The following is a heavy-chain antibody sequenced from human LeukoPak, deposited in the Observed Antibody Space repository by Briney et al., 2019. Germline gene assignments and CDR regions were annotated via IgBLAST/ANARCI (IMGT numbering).Heavy chain of an antibody. D-gene: IGHD3-10*01. CDR2: ISSSGSTI. CDR3: ARVGRGSYYQNYFDY. Sequence: PGGSLRLSCAASGFTFSDYYVSWIRQAPGKGLEWVSYISSSGSTIYYADSVKGRFTISRDNAKNSLYLQMNSLRAEDTAVYYCARVGRGSYYQNYFDYWGQGTLVTVSS. J-gene: IGHJ4*02. V-gene: IGHV3-11*01. CDR1: GFTFSDYY.